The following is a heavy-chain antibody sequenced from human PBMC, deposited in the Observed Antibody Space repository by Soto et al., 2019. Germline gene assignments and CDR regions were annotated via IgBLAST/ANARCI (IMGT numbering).Heavy chain of an antibody. D-gene: IGHD2-2*01. CDR3: AREKKHQSLGGRFGMDV. V-gene: IGHV3-21*01. Sequence: GSLRLSCAGSGFIFSDFSMNWVRQAPGKGLEWVASIGSSGGYIFYADSVKGRFTIPRDNAKKSLDLQINSLRAEDTAVYYCAREKKHQSLGGRFGMDVWGQGTTVTVSS. CDR2: IGSSGGYI. CDR1: GFIFSDFS. J-gene: IGHJ6*02.